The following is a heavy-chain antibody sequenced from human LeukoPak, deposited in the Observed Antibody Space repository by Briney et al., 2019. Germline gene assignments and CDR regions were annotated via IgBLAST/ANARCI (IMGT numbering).Heavy chain of an antibody. CDR2: VSNDGSNQ. V-gene: IGHV3-30-3*01. CDR1: GFTFTYYA. J-gene: IGHJ4*02. CDR3: AKEQYSSGWSAFDY. D-gene: IGHD6-19*01. Sequence: PGRSLRLSCAASGFTFTYYAMHWVRQAPGKGLEWVSVVSNDGSNQDYTDSVKGRFIISRDDSKSTVYLQMNSLRVDDTAMYYCAKEQYSSGWSAFDYWGQGTLVTVSS.